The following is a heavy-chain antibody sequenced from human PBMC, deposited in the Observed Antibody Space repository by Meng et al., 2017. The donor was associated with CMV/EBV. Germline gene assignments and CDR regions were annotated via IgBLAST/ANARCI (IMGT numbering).Heavy chain of an antibody. CDR3: ARVGPRSSSSRGYFDY. J-gene: IGHJ4*02. CDR1: GYTFTSYC. Sequence: ASVKVSCKASGYTFTSYCISWVRQAPGQGLEWMGWISVYNGNTNYAQKFQGRVTMTTDTSTRTSYMEMRSLRSDDTAVYYCARVGPRSSSSRGYFDYWGQGTLVTVSS. V-gene: IGHV1-18*01. CDR2: ISVYNGNT. D-gene: IGHD6-13*01.